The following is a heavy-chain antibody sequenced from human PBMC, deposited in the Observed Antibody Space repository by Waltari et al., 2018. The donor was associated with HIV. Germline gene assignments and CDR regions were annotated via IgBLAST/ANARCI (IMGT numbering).Heavy chain of an antibody. D-gene: IGHD3-10*01. J-gene: IGHJ3*02. V-gene: IGHV4-38-2*01. CDR1: GYSISSGYY. Sequence: QVQLQESGPGLVKPSETLSLTCAVSGYSISSGYYWGWIRQPPRKGLEWIGSIYHSGSTYYNPSLKSRGTISVDTSKNQFSLKLSSVTAADTAVYYCARITYGSGIRAFDIWGQGTMVTVSS. CDR3: ARITYGSGIRAFDI. CDR2: IYHSGST.